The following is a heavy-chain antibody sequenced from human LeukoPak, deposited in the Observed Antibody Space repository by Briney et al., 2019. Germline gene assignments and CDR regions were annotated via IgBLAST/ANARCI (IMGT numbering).Heavy chain of an antibody. J-gene: IGHJ4*02. D-gene: IGHD3-22*01. CDR1: GGTFSSYA. Sequence: SVKVSCKASGGTFSSYAISWVRQAPGQGLEWMGGIIPIFGTANYAQKFQGRVTITADESTSTAYMELSSLRSEDTAVYYCARDRGGYYDSSGAMDYRGQGTLVTVSS. V-gene: IGHV1-69*13. CDR3: ARDRGGYYDSSGAMDY. CDR2: IIPIFGTA.